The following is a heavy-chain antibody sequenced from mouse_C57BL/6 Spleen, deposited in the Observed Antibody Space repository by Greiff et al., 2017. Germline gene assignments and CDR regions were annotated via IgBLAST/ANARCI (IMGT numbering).Heavy chain of an antibody. CDR1: GYSITSGYY. CDR3: ARREDYYGSSYHYFDY. V-gene: IGHV3-6*01. Sequence: ESGPGLVKPSQSLSLTCSVTGYSITSGYYWNWIRQFPGNKLEWMGYISYDGSNNYNPSLKNRISITRDTSKNQFFLKLNSVTTEDTATYYCARREDYYGSSYHYFDYWGQGTTLTVSS. J-gene: IGHJ2*01. D-gene: IGHD1-1*01. CDR2: ISYDGSN.